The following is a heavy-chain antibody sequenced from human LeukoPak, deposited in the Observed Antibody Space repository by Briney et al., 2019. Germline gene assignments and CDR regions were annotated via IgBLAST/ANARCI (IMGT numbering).Heavy chain of an antibody. CDR2: IYYSGST. V-gene: IGHV4-39*07. D-gene: IGHD6-6*01. CDR1: GGSISSSSYY. J-gene: IGHJ6*03. CDR3: AGLSSSSRYYYYMDV. Sequence: SETLSLTCTVSGGSISSSSYYWGWIRQPPGKGLEWIGSIYYSGSTYYNPSLKSRVTISVDTSKNQFSLKLSSVTAADTAVYYCAGLSSSSRYYYYMDVWGKGTTVTVSS.